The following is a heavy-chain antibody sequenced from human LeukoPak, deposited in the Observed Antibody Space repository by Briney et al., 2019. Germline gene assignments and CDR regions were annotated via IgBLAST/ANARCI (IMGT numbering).Heavy chain of an antibody. J-gene: IGHJ4*02. V-gene: IGHV4-59*01. CDR2: IYYSGST. CDR1: GGSLSSYS. CDR3: ARVQGDEAADY. Sequence: PSETLSLTCTVSGGSLSSYSWSWIRPPHEKGLEWIGYIYYSGSTNHNTSLKSRVTISVDTSKNQFSLKLSSVTAADTAVYYCARVQGDEAADYWGQGTLVTVSS. D-gene: IGHD3-16*01.